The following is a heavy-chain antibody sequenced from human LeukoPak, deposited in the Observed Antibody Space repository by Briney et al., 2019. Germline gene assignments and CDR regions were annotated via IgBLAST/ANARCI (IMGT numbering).Heavy chain of an antibody. CDR3: ARGRIAARGWFDP. D-gene: IGHD6-6*01. CDR2: INHSGST. V-gene: IGHV4-34*01. Sequence: SETLSLTCAVSGGSFSGYYWSWIRQPPGKGLEWIGEINHSGSTNYNPSLKSRVTISVDTSKNQFSLKLSSVTAADTAVYYCARGRIAARGWFDPWGQGTLVTVSS. CDR1: GGSFSGYY. J-gene: IGHJ5*02.